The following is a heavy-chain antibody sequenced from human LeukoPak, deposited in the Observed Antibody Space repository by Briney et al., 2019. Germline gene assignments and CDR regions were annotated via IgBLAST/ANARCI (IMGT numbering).Heavy chain of an antibody. D-gene: IGHD4-11*01. CDR3: ARQDYSNTGPNWFDP. CDR1: GGSISSSNYY. Sequence: SSETLSLTCTVSGGSISSSNYYWGWIRQPPGKGLEWIGSIYYSGSTYYNPSLKSRVTISVDTSKNQFSLKLSSVTAADTAMYYCARQDYSNTGPNWFDPWGQGTLVTVSS. CDR2: IYYSGST. V-gene: IGHV4-39*01. J-gene: IGHJ5*02.